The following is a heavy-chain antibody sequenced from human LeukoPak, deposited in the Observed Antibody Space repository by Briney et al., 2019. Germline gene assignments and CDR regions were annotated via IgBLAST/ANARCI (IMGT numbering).Heavy chain of an antibody. Sequence: GGSLRLSCAASGFTVSSNYMSWVRQAPGKGLEWVSVIYSGGSTYYADSVKGRFTISRDNAKNSLYLQMNSLRAEDTAVYYCARDNSDDYVIGWFDPWGQGTLVTVSS. CDR1: GFTVSSNY. J-gene: IGHJ5*02. CDR3: ARDNSDDYVIGWFDP. V-gene: IGHV3-53*01. CDR2: IYSGGST. D-gene: IGHD4-17*01.